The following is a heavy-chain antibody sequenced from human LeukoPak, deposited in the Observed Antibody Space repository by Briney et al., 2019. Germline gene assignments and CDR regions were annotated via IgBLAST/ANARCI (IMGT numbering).Heavy chain of an antibody. Sequence: QPVGSLRLSCAASGFTFSSYWMSWVRQAPGKGLEWVANIKGDGSEKYYVDSVKGRFTISRDNAKKSLYLQMNNLRAEDTVVYYCARDPYGDNWFDPWGQGTLVTVSS. J-gene: IGHJ5*02. CDR2: IKGDGSEK. V-gene: IGHV3-7*01. CDR1: GFTFSSYW. CDR3: ARDPYGDNWFDP. D-gene: IGHD4-17*01.